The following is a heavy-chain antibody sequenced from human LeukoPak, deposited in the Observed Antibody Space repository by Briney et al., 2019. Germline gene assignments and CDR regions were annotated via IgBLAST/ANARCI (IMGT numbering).Heavy chain of an antibody. CDR2: IAYSGST. D-gene: IGHD3-22*01. CDR1: GGSISSGDYY. V-gene: IGHV4-39*01. J-gene: IGHJ4*02. Sequence: SQTLSLTCTVSGGSISSGDYYWGWIRQPPGKGLEWIGSIAYSGSTYYNPSLKSRATVSVDTSKNQLSLKLSSVTAADTAVYYCARLGHYYDSSGSPLWGQGTLVTVSS. CDR3: ARLGHYYDSSGSPL.